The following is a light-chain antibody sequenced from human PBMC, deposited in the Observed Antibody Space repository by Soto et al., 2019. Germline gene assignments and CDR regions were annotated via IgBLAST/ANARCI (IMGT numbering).Light chain of an antibody. CDR2: GAS. V-gene: IGKV3-20*01. CDR1: QSVSSSY. Sequence: EIVLTQSPGTLSLSPGERATLSCRASQSVSSSYLAWYQQKPGQAPRLLIYGASSRATGIPDRFSGSGSGTDFTLTISRLEPEDFAVHYCQQYGSSLFVPGTKVDIK. CDR3: QQYGSSL. J-gene: IGKJ3*01.